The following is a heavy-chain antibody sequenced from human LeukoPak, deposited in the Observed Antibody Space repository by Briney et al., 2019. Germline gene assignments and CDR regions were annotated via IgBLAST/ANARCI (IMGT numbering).Heavy chain of an antibody. CDR3: VREGLFY. V-gene: IGHV3-21*01. CDR2: ISGSSSYI. D-gene: IGHD3-22*01. CDR1: GFTFSSYS. J-gene: IGHJ4*02. Sequence: GGSLRLSCAASGFTFSSYSMNWVRQAPGKGLEWVSSISGSSSYIYYADYVKGRFTISRDNAKNSLYLQMNSLRAEDTAVYYCVREGLFYWGQGTLVTVSS.